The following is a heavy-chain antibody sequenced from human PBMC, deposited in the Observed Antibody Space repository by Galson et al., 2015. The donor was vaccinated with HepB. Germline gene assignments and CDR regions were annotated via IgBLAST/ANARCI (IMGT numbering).Heavy chain of an antibody. V-gene: IGHV3-48*02. D-gene: IGHD3-10*01. Sequence: SLRLSCAASGFTFSSYTMNWVRQAPGKGLESVSYISSTGTTMYYADSAKGRFTISRDNAQNSLYLKMNSLRDEDTAVSYCARVYFGSGSSSAYWYFDLWGRGALVTVSS. CDR3: ARVYFGSGSSSAYWYFDL. J-gene: IGHJ2*01. CDR2: ISSTGTTM. CDR1: GFTFSSYT.